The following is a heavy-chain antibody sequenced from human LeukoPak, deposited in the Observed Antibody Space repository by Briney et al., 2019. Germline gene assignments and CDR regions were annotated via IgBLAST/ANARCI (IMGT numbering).Heavy chain of an antibody. CDR2: IYSGGST. Sequence: GGSLRLSCTVSGFTVSSDSMSWVRQAPGKGLEWVSFIYSGGSTHYSDSVKGRFTISRDTSKNTLYLQMNSLRAEDTAVYYCARRAGAYSHPYDYWGQGTLVTVSS. V-gene: IGHV3-53*01. D-gene: IGHD4/OR15-4a*01. J-gene: IGHJ4*02. CDR3: ARRAGAYSHPYDY. CDR1: GFTVSSDS.